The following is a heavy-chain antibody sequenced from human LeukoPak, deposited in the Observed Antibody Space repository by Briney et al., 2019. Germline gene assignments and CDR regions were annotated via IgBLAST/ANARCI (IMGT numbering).Heavy chain of an antibody. V-gene: IGHV4-34*01. CDR2: INHSGST. D-gene: IGHD1-26*01. Sequence: PSETLSLTCAVYGGSFSGYYWSWIRQPPGKGLEWIGEINHSGSTKYNAFFKSRVTISVDMSKNQFFLKLSSVTAADTALYYCARRRVGTTFYYYYYMDVWGKGTTVTVSS. CDR1: GGSFSGYY. J-gene: IGHJ6*03. CDR3: ARRRVGTTFYYYYYMDV.